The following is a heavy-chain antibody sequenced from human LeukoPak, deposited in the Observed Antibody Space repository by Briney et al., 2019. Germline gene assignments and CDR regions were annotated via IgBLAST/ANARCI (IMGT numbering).Heavy chain of an antibody. J-gene: IGHJ4*02. CDR2: ISAYNGNT. CDR3: ARPTGDYYDSSGPFTWFDY. CDR1: GYTFTSYG. D-gene: IGHD3-22*01. Sequence: ASVKVSCKASGYTFTSYGISWVRQAPGQGLEWMGWISAYNGNTNYAQKLQGRVTMTTDTSTSTAYMELRSLRSDDTAVYYCARPTGDYYDSSGPFTWFDYWGQGTLVTVSS. V-gene: IGHV1-18*01.